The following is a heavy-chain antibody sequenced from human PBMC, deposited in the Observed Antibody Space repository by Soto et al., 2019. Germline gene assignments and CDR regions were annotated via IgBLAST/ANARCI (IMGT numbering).Heavy chain of an antibody. J-gene: IGHJ4*02. V-gene: IGHV3-23*01. CDR3: EKYVGYSSSSIDY. Sequence: GGSLRLSCAASGLTFSSYAMSWVRQAPGKGLDWVSAISGSGASTYYADSVKGRFTISRDNSKNTLYLQMNSLRVEDTAVYYCEKYVGYSSSSIDYWGQGALVTVSS. D-gene: IGHD6-6*01. CDR1: GLTFSSYA. CDR2: ISGSGAST.